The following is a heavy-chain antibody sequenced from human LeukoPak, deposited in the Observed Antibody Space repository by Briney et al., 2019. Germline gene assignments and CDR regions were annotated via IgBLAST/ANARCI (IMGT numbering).Heavy chain of an antibody. Sequence: PGGSLRLSCAASGFTFSSYGMHWVRQAPGKGLEGVAVISYDGTYKYYADSVKGRFTISRDNSKNTPYLQMNSLRAEDTAVYYCAKSGQNYYGSVWGQGTQVTVSS. J-gene: IGHJ4*02. CDR3: AKSGQNYYGSV. CDR1: GFTFSSYG. D-gene: IGHD3-10*01. CDR2: ISYDGTYK. V-gene: IGHV3-30*18.